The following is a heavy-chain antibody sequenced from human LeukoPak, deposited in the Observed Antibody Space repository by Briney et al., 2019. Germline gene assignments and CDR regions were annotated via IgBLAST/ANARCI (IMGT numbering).Heavy chain of an antibody. J-gene: IGHJ4*02. Sequence: GGSLRLSCAASGFTFSSYWMSWVRQAPGKGLEWVANIKQDGSEKFYVDSVKGRFTISRDNAENSLFLEMSSLRAEDTAVYYCARDGGRYSSSAYLGQGTLVTVSS. CDR3: ARDGGRYSSSAY. CDR1: GFTFSSYW. V-gene: IGHV3-7*01. CDR2: IKQDGSEK. D-gene: IGHD6-6*01.